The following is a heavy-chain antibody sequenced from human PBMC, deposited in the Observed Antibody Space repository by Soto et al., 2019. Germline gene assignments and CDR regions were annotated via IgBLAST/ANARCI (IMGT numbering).Heavy chain of an antibody. D-gene: IGHD2-2*01. Sequence: PGGSLRLSCAASGFTFSDYYMSWIRQAPGKGLEWVSYISSSGSTIYYADSVKGRFTISRDNAKNSLYLQMNSLRAEDTAVYYCARDGVVVPARYHYYYYMDVWGKGTTVTVSS. CDR3: ARDGVVVPARYHYYYYMDV. V-gene: IGHV3-11*01. CDR2: ISSSGSTI. J-gene: IGHJ6*03. CDR1: GFTFSDYY.